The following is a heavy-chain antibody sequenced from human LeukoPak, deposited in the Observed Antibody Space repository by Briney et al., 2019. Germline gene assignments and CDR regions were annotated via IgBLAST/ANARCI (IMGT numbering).Heavy chain of an antibody. CDR2: ISAYNGNT. CDR1: GYTLITYG. CDR3: ARHGGSPPRYYYYMDV. V-gene: IGHV1-18*01. D-gene: IGHD2-15*01. Sequence: ASVKVSCKASGYTLITYGISWVRQAPGQGLEWMGWISAYNGNTDYTQKLQGRVTMTTDASTSTAYMELRSLRSDDTAVYYCARHGGSPPRYYYYMDVWGKGTTVTISS. J-gene: IGHJ6*03.